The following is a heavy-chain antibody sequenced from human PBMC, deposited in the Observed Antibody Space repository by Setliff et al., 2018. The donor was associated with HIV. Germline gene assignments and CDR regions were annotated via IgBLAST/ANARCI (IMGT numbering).Heavy chain of an antibody. CDR3: AKEMSSSGCIDY. J-gene: IGHJ4*02. CDR2: ISGSGGDT. V-gene: IGHV3-23*01. D-gene: IGHD6-19*01. Sequence: LRLSCAASGFTFSSFAMHWVRQAPGKGLECVAVISGSGGDTYYADSVKGRFTISRDNSKNTLYLQMNSLRAEDTAVYYCAKEMSSSGCIDYWGQGTLVTVSS. CDR1: GFTFSSFA.